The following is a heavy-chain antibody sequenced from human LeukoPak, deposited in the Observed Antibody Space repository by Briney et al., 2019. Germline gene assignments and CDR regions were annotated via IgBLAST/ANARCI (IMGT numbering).Heavy chain of an antibody. CDR3: ARAPNYCDSSGYYHGRDAFDI. V-gene: IGHV1-69*05. CDR2: IIPIFGTA. D-gene: IGHD3-22*01. CDR1: GYTFTSYG. Sequence: SVKVSCKASGYTFTSYGISWVRQAPGQGLEWMGGIIPIFGTANYAQKFQGRVTITRDESTSTAYMELSSLRSEDTAVYHCARAPNYCDSSGYYHGRDAFDIWGQGTMVTVSS. J-gene: IGHJ3*02.